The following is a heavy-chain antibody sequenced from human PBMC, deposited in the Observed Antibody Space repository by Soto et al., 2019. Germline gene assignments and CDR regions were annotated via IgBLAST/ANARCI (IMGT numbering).Heavy chain of an antibody. CDR2: INHSGST. J-gene: IGHJ4*02. V-gene: IGHV4-34*01. D-gene: IGHD6-13*01. Sequence: QVQLQQWGAGLLKPSETLSLTCAVYGGSFSGYYWSWIRQPPGKGLEWIGEINHSGSTNYNPSLKSRVTISVDTSKNQFSLKLSSVTAAETAVYYCARGRIAAAVDYWGQGTLVTVSS. CDR1: GGSFSGYY. CDR3: ARGRIAAAVDY.